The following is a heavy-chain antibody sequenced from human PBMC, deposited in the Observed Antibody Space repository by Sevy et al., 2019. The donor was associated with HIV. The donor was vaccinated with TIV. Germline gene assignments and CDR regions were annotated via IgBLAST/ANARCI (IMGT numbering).Heavy chain of an antibody. Sequence: GGSLRLSCVASKFPFRSNGFHWVRQPPGKGLEWLSYINFDGSDRKYADSVKGRFTVSRDNSRNTLYLQMNRLRAEDTAGYYCAKDLRVVIPAAMQPADLWGQGTLVTVSS. CDR2: INFDGSDR. CDR1: KFPFRSNG. J-gene: IGHJ5*02. CDR3: AKDLRVVIPAAMQPADL. V-gene: IGHV3-30*02. D-gene: IGHD2-2*01.